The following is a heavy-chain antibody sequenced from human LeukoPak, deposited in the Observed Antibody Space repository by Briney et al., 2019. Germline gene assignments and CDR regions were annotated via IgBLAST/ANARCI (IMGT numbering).Heavy chain of an antibody. V-gene: IGHV3-7*01. CDR2: IKKDGSEQ. CDR3: ARESIVVVPTTMDDASDI. J-gene: IGHJ3*02. D-gene: IGHD2-2*01. Sequence: PGGSLRLSCAASGFTFSYYWMTWVRQAPGKGLEWVANIKKDGSEQFYLDSVKGRFTISRDNAKNALYLQMHSLRVEDTAVYYCARESIVVVPTTMDDASDIWGQGTMVTVSS. CDR1: GFTFSYYW.